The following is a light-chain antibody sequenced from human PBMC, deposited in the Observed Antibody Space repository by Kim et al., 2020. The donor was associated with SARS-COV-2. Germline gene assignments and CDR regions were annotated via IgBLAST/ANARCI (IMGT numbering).Light chain of an antibody. CDR2: DAS. CDR3: QHRSNWPPYT. CDR1: QSVSSY. Sequence: LSPGERATLSWRASQSVSSYLAWYQQKPGQAPRLLIYDASNRATGIPARFSGSGSGTDFTLTISSLDPEDFAVYYCQHRSNWPPYTFGQGTKLEI. J-gene: IGKJ2*01. V-gene: IGKV3-11*01.